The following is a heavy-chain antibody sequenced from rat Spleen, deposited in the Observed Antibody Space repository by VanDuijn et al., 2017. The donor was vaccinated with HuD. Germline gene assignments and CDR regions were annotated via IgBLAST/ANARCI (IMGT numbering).Heavy chain of an antibody. CDR2: IQSGGST. Sequence: QVQLKESGPGLVQPSQTLSLTCTVSGFSLTDYSVHWVRQPPGKGLEWMGRIQSGGSTDYNSALKSRLSISRDTSKSQVFLKMNILQTVDTAIYFCTRGGVCDYWGQGVMVTVSS. D-gene: IGHD4-3*01. V-gene: IGHV2-19*01. CDR1: GFSLTDYS. J-gene: IGHJ2*01. CDR3: TRGGVCDY.